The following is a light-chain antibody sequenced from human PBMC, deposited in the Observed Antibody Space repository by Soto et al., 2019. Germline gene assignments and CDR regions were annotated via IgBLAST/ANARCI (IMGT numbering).Light chain of an antibody. CDR1: QSVSSSF. V-gene: IGKV3-20*01. J-gene: IGKJ5*01. CDR3: QQYGNSPIT. Sequence: EIVLTHSPGPLSLSPGERATLSCRASQSVSSSFLAWYQQKPGQAPRLLVYGASGSATGIPDRFSGSGSGTDFTLTITRLEPDDFAVYYCQQYGNSPITFVQGTRLEIK. CDR2: GAS.